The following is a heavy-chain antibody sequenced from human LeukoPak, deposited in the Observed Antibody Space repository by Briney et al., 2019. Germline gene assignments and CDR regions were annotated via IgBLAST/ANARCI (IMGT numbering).Heavy chain of an antibody. D-gene: IGHD1-14*01. CDR2: IIPIFGIA. Sequence: SVKVSCKASGGTFSSYAISWVRQAPGQGLEWMGRIIPIFGIANYAQKFQGRVTITADKSTSTAYMELSSLRSEDTAVYYCAREPLSVHDGINWFDPWGQGTLVTVSS. V-gene: IGHV1-69*04. CDR1: GGTFSSYA. J-gene: IGHJ5*02. CDR3: AREPLSVHDGINWFDP.